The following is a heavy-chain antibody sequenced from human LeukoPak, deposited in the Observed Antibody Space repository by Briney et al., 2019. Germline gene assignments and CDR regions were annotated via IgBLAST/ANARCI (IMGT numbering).Heavy chain of an antibody. V-gene: IGHV3-23*01. CDR1: GFTFSSYA. Sequence: GGSLRLSCAASGFTFSSYAMSWVRQAPGKGLEWVSAISGSGGSTYYADSVKGRFTISSDNSKNTLYLQMNSLRAEDTAVYYCAKGPSRLLATYYMDVWGKGTTVTVSS. D-gene: IGHD3-22*01. CDR3: AKGPSRLLATYYMDV. J-gene: IGHJ6*03. CDR2: ISGSGGST.